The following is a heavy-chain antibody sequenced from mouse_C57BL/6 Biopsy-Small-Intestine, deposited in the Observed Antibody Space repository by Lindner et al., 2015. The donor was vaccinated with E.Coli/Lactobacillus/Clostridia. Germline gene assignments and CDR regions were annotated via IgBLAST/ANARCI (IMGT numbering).Heavy chain of an antibody. V-gene: IGHV1-83*01. CDR3: AAQTTVVTPSLDF. D-gene: IGHD1-1*01. CDR1: GYTLTEKF. Sequence: SVKVSCKVSGYTLTEKFIHWVRQAPGKGLEWMGGFVPENGEAIYAHKFQGRVAMTEDSSTDTAYMVLSSLRSDDTAVYFCAAQTTVVTPSLDFWGQGTLVTVSP. CDR2: FVPENGEA. J-gene: IGHJ4*01.